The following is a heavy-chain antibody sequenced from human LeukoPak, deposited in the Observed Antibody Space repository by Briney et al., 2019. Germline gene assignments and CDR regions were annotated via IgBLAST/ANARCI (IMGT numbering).Heavy chain of an antibody. D-gene: IGHD1-1*01. CDR3: ARYGAAGYYFDY. V-gene: IGHV4-59*01. CDR1: GGSINNYF. Sequence: ASETLSLTCIVSGGSINNYFWSWIRQSPGEGLEYIGFIYYTGNTNYDSALKGRVAISVDTSKNQFSLNLNSVTAADTAVYYCARYGAAGYYFDYWGQGILVTVSP. CDR2: IYYTGNT. J-gene: IGHJ4*02.